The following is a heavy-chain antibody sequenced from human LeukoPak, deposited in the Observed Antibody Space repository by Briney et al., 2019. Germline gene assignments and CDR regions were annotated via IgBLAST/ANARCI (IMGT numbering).Heavy chain of an antibody. J-gene: IGHJ4*02. Sequence: ASVKVSCKVSGYTLTELSMHWVRQAPGKGLEWMGGFDPEEGEAIYAQTFQGRVTMTEDTSTDTAYMELSRLRSDDTAVYYCARDQSGFLEWLLYPNYYFDYWGQGTLVTVSS. V-gene: IGHV1-24*01. CDR2: FDPEEGEA. D-gene: IGHD3-3*01. CDR1: GYTLTELS. CDR3: ARDQSGFLEWLLYPNYYFDY.